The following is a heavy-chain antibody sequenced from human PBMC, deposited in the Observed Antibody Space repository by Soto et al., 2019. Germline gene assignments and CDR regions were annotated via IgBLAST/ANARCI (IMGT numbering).Heavy chain of an antibody. D-gene: IGHD1-1*01. CDR1: GGSIRSSNYY. CDR2: IYYSGST. J-gene: IGHJ4*02. V-gene: IGHV4-39*01. CDR3: ARLATTSDY. Sequence: QLQLQESGPGLVKPSETLSLTCTVSGGSIRSSNYYWGWIHQPPGKGLEWIGGIYYSGSTYYDPSLKSRVTISVDTSKNQFSLKLSSVTAADTAVYYCARLATTSDYWGQGTLVTVSS.